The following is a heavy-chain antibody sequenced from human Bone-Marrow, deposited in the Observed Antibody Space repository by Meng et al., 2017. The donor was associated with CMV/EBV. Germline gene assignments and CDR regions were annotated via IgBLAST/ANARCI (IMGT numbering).Heavy chain of an antibody. CDR1: GFTFSSYW. CDR3: AKDGDFWSGYPRGMDV. D-gene: IGHD3-3*01. Sequence: GESLKISCAASGFTFSSYWMSWVRQAPGKGLEWVANIKQDGSEKHYVDSVKGRFTISRDNSKNTLYLQMNSLRAEDTAVYYCAKDGDFWSGYPRGMDVWGQGTTVTVSS. J-gene: IGHJ6*02. V-gene: IGHV3-7*01. CDR2: IKQDGSEK.